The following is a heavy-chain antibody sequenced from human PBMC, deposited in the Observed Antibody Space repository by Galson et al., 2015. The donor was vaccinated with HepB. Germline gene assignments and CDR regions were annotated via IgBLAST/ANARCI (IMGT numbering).Heavy chain of an antibody. V-gene: IGHV3-7*03. CDR2: INQDGSSK. Sequence: SLRLSCAASGFTFSSYWMNWVRQAPGKGLEWVAHINQDGSSKYYVDSVKGRFTISRDNAKDSVYLQLDSLRAEDTAVYYCARRISLVRGMITKPDYYYGMDLWGQGTTVTVAS. J-gene: IGHJ6*02. CDR1: GFTFSSYW. D-gene: IGHD3-16*01. CDR3: ARRISLVRGMITKPDYYYGMDL.